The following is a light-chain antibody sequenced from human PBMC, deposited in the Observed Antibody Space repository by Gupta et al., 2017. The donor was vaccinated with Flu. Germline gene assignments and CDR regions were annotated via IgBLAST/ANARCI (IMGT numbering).Light chain of an antibody. V-gene: IGKV3-11*01. CDR3: QQCDNRPIT. J-gene: IGKJ5*01. CDR2: GAS. CDR1: QKVETC. Sequence: PATLSWSPGERATLSCRASQKVETCLGWYQQKPGQGPRLLIYGASNRVTGISDRFSGSGSETDFTLTISSLEAEDFAVYYCQQCDNRPITFGQGTXLDIK.